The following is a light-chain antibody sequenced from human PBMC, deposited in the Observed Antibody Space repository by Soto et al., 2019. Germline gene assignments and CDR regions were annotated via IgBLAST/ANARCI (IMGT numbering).Light chain of an antibody. Sequence: EIVLTQSPATLSLSPGERATLSCRASQRVGTYLAWHQQKPGQAPRLLLYDASTRATGFPARFSGSGSGTDFTLTISSLEPEDFAVYYCHQRSSWPLTFGGGTKVEIK. CDR3: HQRSSWPLT. V-gene: IGKV3-11*01. J-gene: IGKJ4*01. CDR2: DAS. CDR1: QRVGTY.